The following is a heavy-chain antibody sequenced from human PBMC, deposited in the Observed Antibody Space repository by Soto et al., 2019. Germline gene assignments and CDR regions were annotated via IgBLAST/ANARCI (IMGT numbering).Heavy chain of an antibody. Sequence: PSETLSLTCTVSGGSISSSSYYWGWIRQPPGKGLEWIGSIYYSGSTYYNPSLKSRVTISVDTSKNQFSLKLSSVTAADTAVYYCARHGPSTGIAVAVFDPWGQGTLVTVS. V-gene: IGHV4-39*01. J-gene: IGHJ5*02. D-gene: IGHD6-19*01. CDR1: GGSISSSSYY. CDR2: IYYSGST. CDR3: ARHGPSTGIAVAVFDP.